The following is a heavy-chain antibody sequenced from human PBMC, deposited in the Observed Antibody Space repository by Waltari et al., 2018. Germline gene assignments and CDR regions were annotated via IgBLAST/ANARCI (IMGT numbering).Heavy chain of an antibody. Sequence: QVQLVESGGGVVQPGRSLRLSCAASGFTFSSYAMHWVRQAPGKGLEWVAVISYDGSNKYYADSVKGRFTISRDNSKNTLYLQMNSLRAEDTAVYYCARELYGDYGYFDLWGRGTLVTVSS. J-gene: IGHJ2*01. CDR1: GFTFSSYA. V-gene: IGHV3-30-3*01. CDR2: ISYDGSNK. D-gene: IGHD4-17*01. CDR3: ARELYGDYGYFDL.